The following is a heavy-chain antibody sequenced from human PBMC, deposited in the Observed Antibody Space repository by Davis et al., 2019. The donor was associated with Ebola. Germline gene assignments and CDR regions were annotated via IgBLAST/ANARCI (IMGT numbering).Heavy chain of an antibody. J-gene: IGHJ6*02. CDR1: GFTFSSHA. V-gene: IGHV3-23*01. D-gene: IGHD2-8*02. Sequence: GGSLRLSCAASGFTFSSHAMSWVRQAPGKGLELVSTISGSGGSTYYADAVKGRFTISRDNSKNTLYLQMNSLRAEDTAVYYCARGDCTGGVCPGVDVWGQGTTVTVSS. CDR3: ARGDCTGGVCPGVDV. CDR2: ISGSGGST.